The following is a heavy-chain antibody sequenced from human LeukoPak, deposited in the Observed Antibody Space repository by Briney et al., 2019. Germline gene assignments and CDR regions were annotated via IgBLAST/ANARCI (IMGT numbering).Heavy chain of an antibody. V-gene: IGHV3-74*01. Sequence: GGSLRLSCAASGFTFSSYWMHWVRQAPGKGLVWVSRINSDGSSTSYADSVKGRFTISRDNAKNTLYLQMNSLRAEDTAVYYCARPPYYYDSSGYLYYYYMDVWGKGTTVTVSS. CDR3: ARPPYYYDSSGYLYYYYMDV. D-gene: IGHD3-22*01. CDR2: INSDGSST. CDR1: GFTFSSYW. J-gene: IGHJ6*03.